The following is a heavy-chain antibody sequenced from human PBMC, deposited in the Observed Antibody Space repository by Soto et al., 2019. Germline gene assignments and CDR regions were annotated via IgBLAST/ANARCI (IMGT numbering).Heavy chain of an antibody. D-gene: IGHD5-12*01. CDR1: GFTFSSYA. CDR3: ASLGYSGYDY. V-gene: IGHV3-30-3*01. J-gene: IGHJ4*02. Sequence: PGGSLRLSCAASGFTFSSYAMHWVRQAPGKGLEWVAVISYDGSNKYYADSVKGRFTISRDNSKNTLYLQMNSLRAEDTAVYYCASLGYSGYDYWGQGTLVTVSS. CDR2: ISYDGSNK.